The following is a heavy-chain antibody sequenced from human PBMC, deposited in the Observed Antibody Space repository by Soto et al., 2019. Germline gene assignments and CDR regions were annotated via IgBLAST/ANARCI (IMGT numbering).Heavy chain of an antibody. V-gene: IGHV4-31*03. J-gene: IGHJ4*02. D-gene: IGHD3-16*02. CDR1: GGSISSGGYY. Sequence: PSETLSLTCTVSGGSISSGGYYWSWIRQHPGKGLEWIGYIYYSGSTYYNPSLKSRVTISVDTSKNQFSLKLSSVTATDTAVYYCARLDRTRLIFDYWGQGTLVTVSS. CDR2: IYYSGST. CDR3: ARLDRTRLIFDY.